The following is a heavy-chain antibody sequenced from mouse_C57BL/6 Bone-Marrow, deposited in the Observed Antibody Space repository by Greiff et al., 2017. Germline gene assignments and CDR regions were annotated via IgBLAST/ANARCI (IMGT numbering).Heavy chain of an antibody. CDR1: EYEFPSPD. CDR3: ARPIYFYFDY. V-gene: IGHV5-2*01. J-gene: IGHJ2*01. Sequence: EVKLMESGGGLVQPGESLKLSCESNEYEFPSPDMSWVRKTPEKRLELVAAINSDGGSTYYPDTMERRFIISRDNTKQTLYLQMSSLRSEDTAVYYCARPIYFYFDYGGQGTTLTVSS. CDR2: INSDGGST. D-gene: IGHD2-1*01.